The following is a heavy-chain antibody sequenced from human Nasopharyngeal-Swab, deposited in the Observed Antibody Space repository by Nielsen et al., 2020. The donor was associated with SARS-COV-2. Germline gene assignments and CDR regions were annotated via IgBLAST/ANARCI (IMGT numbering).Heavy chain of an antibody. CDR2: INHSGST. D-gene: IGHD3-10*01. CDR1: GGSFSGYY. CDR3: ARAFPRGIIIRDYYYGMDV. Sequence: SETLSFTCAAYGGSFSGYYWSWIRQPPGKGLEWIGEINHSGSTNYNPSLKSRVTISVDTSKNQFSLKLSSVTAADTAVYYCARAFPRGIIIRDYYYGMDVWGQGTTVTVSS. V-gene: IGHV4-34*01. J-gene: IGHJ6*02.